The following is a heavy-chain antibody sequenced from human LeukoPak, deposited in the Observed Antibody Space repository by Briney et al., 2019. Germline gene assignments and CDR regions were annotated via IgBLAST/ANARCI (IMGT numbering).Heavy chain of an antibody. CDR3: AAIPYYYDSSGYHWFDP. CDR1: GFTFTSSA. CDR2: IVVGSGNT. D-gene: IGHD3-22*01. J-gene: IGHJ5*02. V-gene: IGHV1-58*02. Sequence: SVKVSCKASGFTFTSSAMQWVRQARGQRLEWIGWIVVGSGNTNYAQKFQERVTITRDMSTSTAYMELSSLRSEDTAVYYCAAIPYYYDSSGYHWFDPWGQGTLVTVSS.